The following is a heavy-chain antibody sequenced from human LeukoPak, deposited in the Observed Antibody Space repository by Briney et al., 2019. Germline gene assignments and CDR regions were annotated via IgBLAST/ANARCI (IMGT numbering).Heavy chain of an antibody. V-gene: IGHV4-34*01. CDR3: ASHSYSSSGFYYYYYMDV. D-gene: IGHD6-6*01. CDR1: GGSFSGYY. J-gene: IGHJ6*03. CDR2: INHSGST. Sequence: SEALSLTCAVYGGSFSGYYWSWIRQPPGKGLEWIGEINHSGSTNYNPSLKSRVTISVDTSKNQFSLKLSSVTAADTAVYYCASHSYSSSGFYYYYYMDVWGKGTTVTVSS.